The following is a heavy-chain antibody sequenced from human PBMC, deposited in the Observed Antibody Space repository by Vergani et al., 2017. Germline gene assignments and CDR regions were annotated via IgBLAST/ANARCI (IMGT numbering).Heavy chain of an antibody. CDR3: TRLKSCGGDCFAY. CDR1: GFTFSGSA. D-gene: IGHD2-21*01. J-gene: IGHJ4*02. V-gene: IGHV3-73*02. CDR2: IRSKANSYAT. Sequence: EVQLVESGGGLVQPGASLKLSCAASGFTFSGSAMHWVRQASGKGLEWVGRIRSKANSYATAYAASVKGRFTISRDDSKNNAYLQMHSLKTEDTAVYYCTRLKSCGGDCFAYWGQGTLVTVSS.